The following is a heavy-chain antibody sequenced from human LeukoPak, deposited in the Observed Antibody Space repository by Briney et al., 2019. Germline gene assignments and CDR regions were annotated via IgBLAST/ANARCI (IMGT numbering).Heavy chain of an antibody. Sequence: PGGSLRLSCAASGFTFSSYWTSWVRQAPGKGLEWVANIKQDGSEKYYVDSVKGRFTISRDNAKNSLYLQMNSLRAEDTAVYYCARTNRYFDYWGQGTLVTVSS. CDR3: ARTNRYFDY. CDR1: GFTFSSYW. V-gene: IGHV3-7*01. J-gene: IGHJ4*02. CDR2: IKQDGSEK.